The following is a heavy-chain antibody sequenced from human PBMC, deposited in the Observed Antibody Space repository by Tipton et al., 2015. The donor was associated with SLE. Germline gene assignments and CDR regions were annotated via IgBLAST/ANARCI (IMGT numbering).Heavy chain of an antibody. D-gene: IGHD6-13*01. V-gene: IGHV3-23*01. CDR3: ARVYSSNWYDYYYMDV. Sequence: SLRLSCAASGFTFSSYAMSWVRQAPGKGLEWVSGISDSGGSTYYADSVKGRFTISRDNAKNSLYLQMNSLRAEDTAVYYCARVYSSNWYDYYYMDVWGKGTTVTVSS. CDR1: GFTFSSYA. CDR2: ISDSGGST. J-gene: IGHJ6*03.